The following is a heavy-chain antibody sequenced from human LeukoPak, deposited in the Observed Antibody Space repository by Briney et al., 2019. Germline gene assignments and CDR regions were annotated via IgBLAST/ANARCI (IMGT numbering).Heavy chain of an antibody. J-gene: IGHJ6*03. CDR2: INPNSGGT. CDR3: VSASVVGIMDV. V-gene: IGHV1-2*02. Sequence: ASVKVSCKASGYTFTGCYMHRVRQAPGQGLEWMGWINPNSGGTNYAQKFQGRVTMTRDTPISTAYMELSRLRSDDTAVYYCVSASVVGIMDVWGKGTTVTVSS. CDR1: GYTFTGCY. D-gene: IGHD2-2*01.